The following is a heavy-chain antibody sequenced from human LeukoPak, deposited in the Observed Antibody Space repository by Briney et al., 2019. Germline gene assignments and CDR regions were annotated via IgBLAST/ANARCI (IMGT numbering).Heavy chain of an antibody. D-gene: IGHD3-22*01. CDR1: GFSFSSYE. CDR3: ARDLYGYDSSGSSPLFDY. CDR2: ISSSGSTI. V-gene: IGHV3-48*03. Sequence: SGGSLRLSCAASGFSFSSYEMNWVRQAPEKGLEWVSYISSSGSTIYYADSVKGRFSISRDNAKNSLYLQMNRLRAEDTAVYYCARDLYGYDSSGSSPLFDYWGQGTLVTVSS. J-gene: IGHJ4*02.